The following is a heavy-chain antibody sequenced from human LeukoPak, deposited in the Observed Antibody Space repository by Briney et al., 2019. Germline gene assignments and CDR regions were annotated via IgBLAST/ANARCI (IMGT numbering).Heavy chain of an antibody. CDR1: GGSISSYY. D-gene: IGHD3-22*01. CDR2: IHTSGST. Sequence: PSETLSLTCIVSGGSISSYYWSWLRQPAGKGLEWIGRIHTSGSTNYNPSLKRRVTMSVDTSKNQFSLKLSSVTAADTAVYYCARDRYYYDGSGYYYIDYWGQGTLVTVSS. J-gene: IGHJ4*02. V-gene: IGHV4-4*07. CDR3: ARDRYYYDGSGYYYIDY.